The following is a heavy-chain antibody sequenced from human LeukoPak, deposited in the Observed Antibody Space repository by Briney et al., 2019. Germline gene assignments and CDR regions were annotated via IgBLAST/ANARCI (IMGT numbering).Heavy chain of an antibody. CDR1: GFTFNNAW. D-gene: IGHD6-13*01. V-gene: IGHV3-15*01. CDR3: TRYDSNWSFDY. CDR2: IRSKTGGGTT. Sequence: PGGSLRLSCAPSGFTFNNAWMVWVRQAPGKGLEWVGHIRSKTGGGTTDHAAPVKGRFTISRDDSENTLYLQMNSLTTEDTAIYYCTRYDSNWSFDYWGQGTLVTVSS. J-gene: IGHJ4*02.